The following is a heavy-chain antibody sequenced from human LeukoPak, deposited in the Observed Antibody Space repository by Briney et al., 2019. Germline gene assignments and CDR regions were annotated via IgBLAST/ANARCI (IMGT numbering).Heavy chain of an antibody. V-gene: IGHV3-23*01. CDR1: GFTFSSYA. D-gene: IGHD2-15*01. Sequence: GGSLRLSCAASGFTFSSYAMSWVRQAPGKGLEWVSAISGSGGSTYYADSVKGRFTISRDNSKNTLYLQMNSLRAEDTAVNYCAKSTVPDIVVVVAAPPDYWGQGTLVTVSS. J-gene: IGHJ4*02. CDR2: ISGSGGST. CDR3: AKSTVPDIVVVVAAPPDY.